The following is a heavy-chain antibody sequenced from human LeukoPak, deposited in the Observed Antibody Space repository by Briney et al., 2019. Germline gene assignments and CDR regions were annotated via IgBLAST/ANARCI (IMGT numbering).Heavy chain of an antibody. CDR2: ISSSSSTI. V-gene: IGHV3-48*04. Sequence: GGSLRLSCAASGFTFSSYSMNWVRQAPGKGLEWVSYISSSSSTIYYADSVKGRFTISRDNAKNSLYLQMNSLRAEDTAVYYCAKKGYYDGSGYYMYYFDHWGQGTLVTVSS. CDR3: AKKGYYDGSGYYMYYFDH. J-gene: IGHJ4*02. CDR1: GFTFSSYS. D-gene: IGHD3-22*01.